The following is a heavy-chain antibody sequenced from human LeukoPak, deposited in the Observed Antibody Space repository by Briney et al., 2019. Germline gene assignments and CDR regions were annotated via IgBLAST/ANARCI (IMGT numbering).Heavy chain of an antibody. V-gene: IGHV3-48*01. CDR1: GFTFSSYT. Sequence: GGSLRLSCAASGFTFSSYTMNWVRQAPGRGLEWVSKISSSSSTIYYADSVKGRFTISRDNAKNSLYLQMNSLRAEDTAVYYCARDSPQALAILHAFDIWGHGTMVTVSS. J-gene: IGHJ3*02. D-gene: IGHD5-12*01. CDR2: ISSSSSTI. CDR3: ARDSPQALAILHAFDI.